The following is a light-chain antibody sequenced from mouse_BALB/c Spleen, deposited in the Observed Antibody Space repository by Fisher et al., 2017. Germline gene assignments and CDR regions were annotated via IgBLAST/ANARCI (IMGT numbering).Light chain of an antibody. CDR1: SSVSY. CDR2: DTS. J-gene: IGKJ1*01. Sequence: IVLTQTTAIMSASPGEKVTMTCSANSSVSYMYWYQQKPGSSPRLLIYDTSNLASRVPVRFSGSGSGTSYSLTISRMEAEDAATYYCQQRSSYPWTFGGGTKLEIK. V-gene: IGKV4-55*01. CDR3: QQRSSYPWT.